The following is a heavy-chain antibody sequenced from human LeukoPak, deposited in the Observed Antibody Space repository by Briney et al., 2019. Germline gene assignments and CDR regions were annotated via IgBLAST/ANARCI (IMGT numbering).Heavy chain of an antibody. CDR1: GYSISNTYY. CDR3: AGNSRGNYFDY. CDR2: IYNSGST. D-gene: IGHD2-21*01. V-gene: IGHV4-38-2*01. Sequence: SETLSLTCAVSGYSISNTYYWGWIRQPPGKELEWIGSIYNSGSTHYNPSLKSRVTISVDTSKNQFSLKLTSVTAADTAVYYCAGNSRGNYFDYWGQGTLVTVSS. J-gene: IGHJ4*02.